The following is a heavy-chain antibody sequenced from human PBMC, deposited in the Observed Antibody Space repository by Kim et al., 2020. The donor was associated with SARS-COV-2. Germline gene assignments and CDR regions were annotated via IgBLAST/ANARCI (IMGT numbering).Heavy chain of an antibody. CDR3: AKDPTDCSSISCYRGWVYYYYGMDV. V-gene: IGHV3-30*18. Sequence: GGSLRLSCAASGFTFSSYGMHWVRQAPGKGLEWVAVISYDGSNKYYADSVKGRFTISRDKSKNTLYLQMNSLRAEDTAVYYCAKDPTDCSSISCYRGWVYYYYGMDVWGQGTTVTVSS. D-gene: IGHD2-2*01. CDR2: ISYDGSNK. CDR1: GFTFSSYG. J-gene: IGHJ6*02.